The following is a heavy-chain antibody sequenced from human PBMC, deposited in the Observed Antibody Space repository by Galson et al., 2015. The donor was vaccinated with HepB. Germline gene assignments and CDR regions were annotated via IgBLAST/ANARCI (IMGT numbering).Heavy chain of an antibody. V-gene: IGHV4-39*01. CDR1: GGSIISSRNY. Sequence: ETLFLTCTVSGGSIISSRNYWGWIRQPPGKGLEWIGGIYYTGSTHYNSSLKSRLTLSVDTSKNQFSLRLTSVTAADTAVYYCARPRYCSSASCSASFDYWGQGILVTVSS. D-gene: IGHD2-2*01. J-gene: IGHJ4*02. CDR2: IYYTGST. CDR3: ARPRYCSSASCSASFDY.